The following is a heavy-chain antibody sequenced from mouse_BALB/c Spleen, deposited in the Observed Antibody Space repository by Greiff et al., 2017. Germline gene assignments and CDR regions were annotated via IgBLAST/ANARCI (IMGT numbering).Heavy chain of an antibody. CDR3: NAFYGSLDY. CDR1: GFNIKDYY. V-gene: IGHV14-4*02. D-gene: IGHD1-1*01. J-gene: IGHJ2*01. Sequence: EVQLQESGAELVRSGASVKLSCTASGFNIKDYYMHWVKQRPEQGLEWIGWIDPENGDTEYAPKFQGKATMTADTSSNTAYLQLSSLTSEDTAVYYCNAFYGSLDYWGQGTTLTVSS. CDR2: IDPENGDT.